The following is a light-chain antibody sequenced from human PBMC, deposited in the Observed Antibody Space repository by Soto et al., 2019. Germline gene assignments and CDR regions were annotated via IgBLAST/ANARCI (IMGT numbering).Light chain of an antibody. V-gene: IGKV1-39*01. CDR1: QSISSY. J-gene: IGKJ3*01. CDR2: AAS. Sequence: DIQMTQSPSSLSASVGDRVTITCRASQSISSYLNWYQQKPRKAPKLLIYAASSLQSGVPSRFSGSGSGTDFTLTISSLQPEDFATYYCQQHNSYPFTFGPGTKVDIK. CDR3: QQHNSYPFT.